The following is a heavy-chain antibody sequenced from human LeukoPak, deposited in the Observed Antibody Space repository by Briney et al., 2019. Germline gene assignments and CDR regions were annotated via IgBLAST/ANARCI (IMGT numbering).Heavy chain of an antibody. Sequence: PGGSLRLSCAASGFTFRNYAMSWVRQAPGKGLEWVSAVSSSGGVTYFAASVKGRFTISRDNSKNTLYLQMNSLRAEDTAVYYCAKEFDSSGFFDCWGQGTLVTVSS. CDR3: AKEFDSSGFFDC. D-gene: IGHD3-22*01. CDR1: GFTFRNYA. CDR2: VSSSGGVT. J-gene: IGHJ4*02. V-gene: IGHV3-23*01.